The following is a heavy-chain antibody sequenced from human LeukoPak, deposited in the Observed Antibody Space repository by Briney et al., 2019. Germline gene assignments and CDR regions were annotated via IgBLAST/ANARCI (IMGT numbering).Heavy chain of an antibody. J-gene: IGHJ3*01. CDR2: IYYSGGT. CDR1: GGSISSYY. V-gene: IGHV4-59*01. D-gene: IGHD3-22*01. CDR3: ATPSSGYKIDAFDV. Sequence: PSETLSLTCTVSGGSISSYYWSSIRQPPRKGLEWIGYIYYSGGTNSNPSLKSRVTISVDMSKKQFSLKLTSVTAADTAVYYCATPSSGYKIDAFDVWGQGTVVAVAS.